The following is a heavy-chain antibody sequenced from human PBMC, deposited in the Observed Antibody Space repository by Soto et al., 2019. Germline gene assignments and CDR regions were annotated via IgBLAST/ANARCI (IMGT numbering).Heavy chain of an antibody. J-gene: IGHJ4*02. CDR3: ATYGSGTYKPTTFDY. CDR2: IFYSGST. V-gene: IGHV4-31*03. Sequence: SETLSLTCTVSGGSISSGVYYWSWIRQHPGKGLEWIGYIFYSGSTYYNPSLKSRVTISVDTSKNQFSLKLSSVTAADTAVYYCATYGSGTYKPTTFDYWGQGALVTVSS. D-gene: IGHD3-10*01. CDR1: GGSISSGVYY.